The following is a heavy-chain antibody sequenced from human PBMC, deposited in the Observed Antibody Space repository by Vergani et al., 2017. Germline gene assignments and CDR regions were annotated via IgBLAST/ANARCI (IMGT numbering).Heavy chain of an antibody. CDR1: GYTFTGYY. V-gene: IGHV1-2*04. J-gene: IGHJ6*02. CDR3: AGVGVVTTHRYGMDV. D-gene: IGHD2-21*02. Sequence: VQLVESGAEVKKPGASVKVSCKASGYTFTGYYMHWVRQAPGQGLEWMGWINPNSGGTNYAQKFQGWVTMTRDTSISTAYMELSRLRSEDTAVYYCAGVGVVTTHRYGMDVWGQGTTVTVSS. CDR2: INPNSGGT.